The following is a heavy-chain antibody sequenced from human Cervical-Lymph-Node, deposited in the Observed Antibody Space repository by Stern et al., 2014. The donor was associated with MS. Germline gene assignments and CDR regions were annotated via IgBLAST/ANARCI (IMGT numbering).Heavy chain of an antibody. V-gene: IGHV1-69*01. J-gene: IGHJ4*02. D-gene: IGHD3-9*01. CDR2: IIPIFGRA. CDR1: GGTFSRYA. Sequence: VQLVESGAEVKKPGSSVKVSCKASGGTFSRYAISWVRQAPGQGLEWMGGIIPIFGRANYAQKFQDRVTITADESTSTAYMELSSLRSEDTAIHYCARGWSYEILTGYSYWGQGTLVTVSS. CDR3: ARGWSYEILTGYSY.